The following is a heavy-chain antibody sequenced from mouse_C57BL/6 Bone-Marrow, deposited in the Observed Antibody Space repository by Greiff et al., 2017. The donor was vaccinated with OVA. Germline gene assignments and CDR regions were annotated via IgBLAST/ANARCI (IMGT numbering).Heavy chain of an antibody. V-gene: IGHV1-62-2*01. CDR1: GYTFTEYS. J-gene: IGHJ2*01. Sequence: VQLQQSGAELVKPGASVKLSCKASGYTFTEYSIHWVKQRSGQGLEWIGWFYPGGGSIKYNEKFKDKATLTADKSSSTVYMELSMLTSEDSAVYFVERREDSFYYFDDWGQGTTLTVSS. CDR2: FYPGGGSI. CDR3: ERREDSFYYFDD. D-gene: IGHD1-2*01.